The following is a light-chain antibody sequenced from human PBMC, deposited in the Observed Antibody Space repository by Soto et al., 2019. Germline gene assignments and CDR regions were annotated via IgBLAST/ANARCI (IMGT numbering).Light chain of an antibody. CDR2: GPS. J-gene: IGKJ1*01. Sequence: EIVMTQSQATLSVSPVERVTLSCRASQSVSYNLAWYQQKPGQAPRLLIYGPSTRATGIPARFSGSGSGTEFTLTISSLQSEDFALYYCQQDNNWPRTFGQGTKVDI. CDR1: QSVSYN. V-gene: IGKV3-15*01. CDR3: QQDNNWPRT.